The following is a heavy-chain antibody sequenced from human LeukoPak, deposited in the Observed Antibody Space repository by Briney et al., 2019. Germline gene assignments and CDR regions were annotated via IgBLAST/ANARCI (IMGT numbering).Heavy chain of an antibody. CDR3: ARASPASYGDFDI. V-gene: IGHV3-74*01. Sequence: PGESLTLSCAASAFTFSSYWMHWVRQGPGKGLVWVSRIKTDGSSTNYADSVKGRFTISRDNAKDTLYLQMNSLRVEDTAVYYCARASPASYGDFDIWGQGTMVTVSS. D-gene: IGHD4-17*01. CDR1: AFTFSSYW. CDR2: IKTDGSST. J-gene: IGHJ3*02.